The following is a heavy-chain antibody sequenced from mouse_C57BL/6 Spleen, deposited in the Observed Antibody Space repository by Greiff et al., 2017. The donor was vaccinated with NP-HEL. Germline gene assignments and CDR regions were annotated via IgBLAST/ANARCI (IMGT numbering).Heavy chain of an antibody. CDR1: GYTFTDYE. CDR3: TGTTVVEYFDV. J-gene: IGHJ1*03. V-gene: IGHV1-15*01. CDR2: IDPETGGT. D-gene: IGHD1-1*01. Sequence: VQLQQSGAELVRPGASVTLSCKASGYTFTDYEMHWVKQTPVHGLEWIGAIDPETGGTAYNQKFKGKAILTADKSSSTAYMELRSLTSEDSAVYYCTGTTVVEYFDVWGTGTTVTVSS.